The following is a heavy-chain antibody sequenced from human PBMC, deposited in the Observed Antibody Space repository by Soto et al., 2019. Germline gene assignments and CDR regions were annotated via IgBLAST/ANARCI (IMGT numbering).Heavy chain of an antibody. CDR2: IWYDGSNK. J-gene: IGHJ2*01. CDR3: ARDPGYCSGGSCYSDSFDL. CDR1: GFTFSSYG. D-gene: IGHD2-15*01. Sequence: GGSLRLSCAASGFTFSSYGMHWVRQAPGKGLEWVAVIWYDGSNKYYADSVKGRFTISRDNSKNTLYLQMNSLRAEDTAVYYCARDPGYCSGGSCYSDSFDLWGRGTLVTVSS. V-gene: IGHV3-33*01.